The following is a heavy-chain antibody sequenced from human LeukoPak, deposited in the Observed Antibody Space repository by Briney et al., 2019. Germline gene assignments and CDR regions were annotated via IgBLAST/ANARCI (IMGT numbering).Heavy chain of an antibody. CDR2: ISSSSTTI. D-gene: IGHD6-6*01. V-gene: IGHV3-48*01. CDR3: ARDIRRYSTSSSAFDI. CDR1: GFTFSSYS. Sequence: PGGSLRLSCAASGFTFSSYSMNWVRQAPGEGLECVSYISSSSTTIYYADSVKGRFTISRDNAKNSLYLQMNSLRAEDTALYYCARDIRRYSTSSSAFDIWGQGTMVTVSS. J-gene: IGHJ3*02.